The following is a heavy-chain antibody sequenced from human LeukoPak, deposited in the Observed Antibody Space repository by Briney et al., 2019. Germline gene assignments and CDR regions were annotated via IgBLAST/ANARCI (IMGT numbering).Heavy chain of an antibody. CDR3: ARDLYGVGSGYTF. D-gene: IGHD3-22*01. CDR2: INPNSGGT. Sequence: ASVKVSCKASGYTFTGYYMHWVRQAPGQGLEWMGWINPNSGGTNYAQKFQGRVTMTRDTSISTAYMELSSLRYDDTAVYYCARDLYGVGSGYTFWGQGTLVTVSS. J-gene: IGHJ4*02. CDR1: GYTFTGYY. V-gene: IGHV1-2*02.